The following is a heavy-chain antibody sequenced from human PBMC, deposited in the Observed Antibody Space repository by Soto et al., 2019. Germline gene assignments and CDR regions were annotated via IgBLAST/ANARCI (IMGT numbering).Heavy chain of an antibody. V-gene: IGHV4-30-4*01. J-gene: IGHJ4*02. D-gene: IGHD5-12*01. Sequence: SETLSLTCTVSGGSISSGDYYWSWIRQPPGKGLEWIGYIYYSGSTYYNPSLKSRVTISVDTSKNQFSLKLSSVTAADTAVYYCARGVNGYLVDYWGQGTLVTVSS. CDR3: ARGVNGYLVDY. CDR1: GGSISSGDYY. CDR2: IYYSGST.